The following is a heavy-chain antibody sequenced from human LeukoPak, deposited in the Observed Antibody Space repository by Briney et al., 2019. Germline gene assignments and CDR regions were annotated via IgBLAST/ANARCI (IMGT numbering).Heavy chain of an antibody. J-gene: IGHJ4*02. D-gene: IGHD3-10*01. CDR2: IIPILGIA. V-gene: IGHV1-69*04. CDR1: GGTFSSYA. Sequence: ASVKVSCKASGGTFSSYAISWVRQAPGQGLEWMGRIIPILGIANYAQKFQGRVTITADKSTSTAYMELSSLRSEDTAVYYCASSPLLWFGESTQLYYFDYWGQGTLVTVSS. CDR3: ASSPLLWFGESTQLYYFDY.